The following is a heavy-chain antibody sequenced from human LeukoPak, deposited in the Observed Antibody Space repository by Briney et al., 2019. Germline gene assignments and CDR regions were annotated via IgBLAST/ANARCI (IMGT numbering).Heavy chain of an antibody. V-gene: IGHV4-59*08. J-gene: IGHJ3*02. CDR3: ATSGYSSGWYLYAFDI. D-gene: IGHD6-19*01. CDR1: GGSISSYY. CDR2: IYYSGST. Sequence: SETLSLTCTVSGGSISSYYWSWIRQPPGKGLEWIGYIYYSGSTNYNPSLKSRVTISVDTSKNQFSLKLSSVTAADTAVYYCATSGYSSGWYLYAFDIWGQGTMVAVSS.